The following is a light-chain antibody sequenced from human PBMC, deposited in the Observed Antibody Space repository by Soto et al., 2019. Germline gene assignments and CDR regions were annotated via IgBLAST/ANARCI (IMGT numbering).Light chain of an antibody. CDR1: QSIRSS. CDR3: QQSYSTPWT. CDR2: AAS. V-gene: IGKV1-39*01. J-gene: IGKJ2*02. Sequence: DLQMTQSPSSLSASVGDRVTITCRASQSIRSSLIWYQQKPGKAPRLLIYAASSLQSGVPSRFSGSGSGTYFTFIISSLQPEDFATYYCQQSYSTPWTFGQGTKLEIK.